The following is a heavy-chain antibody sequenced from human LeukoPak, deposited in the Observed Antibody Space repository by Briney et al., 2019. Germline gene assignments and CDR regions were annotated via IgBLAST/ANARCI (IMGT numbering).Heavy chain of an antibody. J-gene: IGHJ6*04. CDR1: GFTFNNHW. CDR2: INQDGGKK. CDR3: ARGKWLDEYYYYGVDV. V-gene: IGHV3-7*03. D-gene: IGHD3-22*01. Sequence: GGSLRLSCVASGFTFNNHWMIWVRQAPGKGLEWVANINQDGGKKYYVGSVRGRFTISRDNAKNSLYLQMSSLSAEDTAVYYCARGKWLDEYYYYGVDVWGKGIRVTVSS.